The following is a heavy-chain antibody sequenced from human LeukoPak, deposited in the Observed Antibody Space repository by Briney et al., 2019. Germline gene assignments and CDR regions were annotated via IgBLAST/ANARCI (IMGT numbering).Heavy chain of an antibody. CDR3: ARGGRWELPRPYAFDI. V-gene: IGHV1-2*02. Sequence: ASVKVSCKASGGTFSSYAISWVRQAPGQGLEWMGWINPNSGGTNYAQKFQGRVTMTRDTSISTAYMELRILRSDDTAVYYCARGGRWELPRPYAFDIWGQGTMVTVSS. D-gene: IGHD1-26*01. J-gene: IGHJ3*02. CDR1: GGTFSSYA. CDR2: INPNSGGT.